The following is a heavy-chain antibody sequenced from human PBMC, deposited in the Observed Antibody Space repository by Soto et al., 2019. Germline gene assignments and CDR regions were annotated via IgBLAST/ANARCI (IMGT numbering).Heavy chain of an antibody. CDR1: GFTFSDYY. Sequence: QVQLVESGGGLVKPGGSLRLSCAASGFTFSDYYMSWIRQAPGKGLEWVSYISSSSSYTNYADSVKGRFTISRDNAKNSLYLQMNSLRAEDTAVYYCARDNMVRGVITSEGYYYYGMDVWGQGTTVTVSS. D-gene: IGHD3-10*01. CDR3: ARDNMVRGVITSEGYYYYGMDV. CDR2: ISSSSSYT. V-gene: IGHV3-11*06. J-gene: IGHJ6*02.